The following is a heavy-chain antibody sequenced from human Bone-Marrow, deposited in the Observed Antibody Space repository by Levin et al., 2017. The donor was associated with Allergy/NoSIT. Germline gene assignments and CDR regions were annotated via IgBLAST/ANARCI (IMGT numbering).Heavy chain of an antibody. J-gene: IGHJ4*02. CDR1: GFTFSNYA. CDR2: ISSDGSNK. V-gene: IGHV3-30-3*01. Sequence: GESLKISCAASGFTFSNYAMHWVRQAPGKGLECVAVISSDGSNKYYADSVKGRFTISRDNSKNTLYLQMNSLRVEDTAVYYCAKDRDSSSWYFDYWGQGTLVTVSS. D-gene: IGHD6-13*01. CDR3: AKDRDSSSWYFDY.